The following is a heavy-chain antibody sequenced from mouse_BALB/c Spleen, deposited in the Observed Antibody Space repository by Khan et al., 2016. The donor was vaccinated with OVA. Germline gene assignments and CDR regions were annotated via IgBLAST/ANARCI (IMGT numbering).Heavy chain of an antibody. CDR2: IYPGYFHT. Sequence: QVQLQQPGPELVKPGASVRISCMASGYTFTSYYIHWVKQRPGQGLEWIGWIYPGYFHTEYNEKFKGKDTLTADTSSSTAYMRLSSLTSEDSTVYVCAIADSGTVFDYWGQGTTLTVSS. D-gene: IGHD4-1*01. CDR3: AIADSGTVFDY. J-gene: IGHJ2*01. CDR1: GYTFTSYY. V-gene: IGHV1S56*01.